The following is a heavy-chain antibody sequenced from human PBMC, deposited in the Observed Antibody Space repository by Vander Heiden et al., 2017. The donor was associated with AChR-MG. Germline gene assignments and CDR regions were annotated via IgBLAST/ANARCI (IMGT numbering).Heavy chain of an antibody. Sequence: QVQLVESGGGVVQPGRSLRLSCAASGFTFSSYGMHWVRQAPGKGLGWVAVIWYDGSNKYYADSVKGRFTISRDNSKNTLYLQMNSLRAEDTAVYYCARTSPDIVATLYWYFDLWGRGTLVTVSS. CDR2: IWYDGSNK. V-gene: IGHV3-33*01. J-gene: IGHJ2*01. D-gene: IGHD5-12*01. CDR1: GFTFSSYG. CDR3: ARTSPDIVATLYWYFDL.